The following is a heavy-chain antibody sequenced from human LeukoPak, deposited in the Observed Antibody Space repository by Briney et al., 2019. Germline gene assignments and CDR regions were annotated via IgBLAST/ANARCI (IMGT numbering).Heavy chain of an antibody. D-gene: IGHD6-13*01. CDR2: ISSSSSYI. Sequence: PGGSLRLSCAASGFTFGNYWMNWVRQAPGKGLEWVSSISSSSSYIYYADSVKGRFTISRDNAKNSLYLQMNSLRAEDTAVYYCARDTGSSWDYWGQGTLVTVSS. J-gene: IGHJ4*02. V-gene: IGHV3-21*01. CDR3: ARDTGSSWDY. CDR1: GFTFGNYW.